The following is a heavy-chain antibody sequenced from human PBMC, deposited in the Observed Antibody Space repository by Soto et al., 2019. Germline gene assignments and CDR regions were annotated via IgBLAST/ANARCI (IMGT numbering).Heavy chain of an antibody. J-gene: IGHJ6*02. CDR1: GFTFSDYY. D-gene: IGHD6-13*01. CDR3: ARDRGIAASPYGMDV. Sequence: GGSLRLSCASSGFTFSDYYMSWIRQAPVKGLEWVSYISSSSSTIYYADSVKGRFTISRDNAKNSLYLQMNSLRDEDTAVYYCARDRGIAASPYGMDVWGQGTTVTVSS. CDR2: ISSSSSTI. V-gene: IGHV3-11*04.